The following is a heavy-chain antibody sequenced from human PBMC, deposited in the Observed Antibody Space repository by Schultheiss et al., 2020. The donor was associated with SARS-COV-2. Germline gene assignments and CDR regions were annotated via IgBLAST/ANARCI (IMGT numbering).Heavy chain of an antibody. CDR2: ISYDGSNK. D-gene: IGHD6-19*01. J-gene: IGHJ4*02. Sequence: GGSLRLSCAASGFTFSSYGMHWVRQAPGKGLEWVAVISYDGSNKYYADSVKGRFTISRDNSKNSLYLQMNSLRAEDTAVYYCARTPAVASDYWGQGTLVTVSS. CDR1: GFTFSSYG. CDR3: ARTPAVASDY. V-gene: IGHV3-30*03.